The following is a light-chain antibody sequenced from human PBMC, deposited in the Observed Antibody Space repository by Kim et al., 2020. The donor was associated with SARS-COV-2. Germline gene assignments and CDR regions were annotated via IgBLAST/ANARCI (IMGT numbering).Light chain of an antibody. Sequence: ASVGDRVTITCRASQDIFDCVAWYQQEPGKAPKLLISEASTLQSGVPSRFSGSGSGTDFTLTISSLQPEDFATYFCLQSCVFPTHFGGGTKVDIK. CDR3: LQSCVFPTH. J-gene: IGKJ4*01. V-gene: IGKV1-12*01. CDR1: QDIFDC. CDR2: EAS.